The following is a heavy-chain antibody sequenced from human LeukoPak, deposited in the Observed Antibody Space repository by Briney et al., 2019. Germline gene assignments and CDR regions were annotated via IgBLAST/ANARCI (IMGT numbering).Heavy chain of an antibody. CDR2: ISSSSSYI. Sequence: GRSLRLSCAASGFTFSSYSMNWVRQAPGKGLEWVSYISSSSSYIYYADSVKGRFTISRDNAKNSLYLQMNSLRAEDTAVYYCARDCGSSWYSSMRYYYYMDVWGKGTTVTVSS. V-gene: IGHV3-21*01. D-gene: IGHD6-13*01. J-gene: IGHJ6*03. CDR3: ARDCGSSWYSSMRYYYYMDV. CDR1: GFTFSSYS.